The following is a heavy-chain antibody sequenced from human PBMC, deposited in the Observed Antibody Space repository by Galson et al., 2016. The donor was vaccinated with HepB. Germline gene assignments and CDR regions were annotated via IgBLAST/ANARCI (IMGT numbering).Heavy chain of an antibody. D-gene: IGHD3-22*01. CDR1: GGSISSSSYY. CDR3: ARHVGYYYSYWYFDL. V-gene: IGHV4-39*01. J-gene: IGHJ2*01. CDR2: IYYSGST. Sequence: SETLSLTCTVSGGSISSSSYYWGWIRQPPGKGLEWIGSIYYSGSTYYNPSLKSRVTISVDTSKNQFPLKLSSVTAADTAVYYCARHVGYYYSYWYFDLWGQGTLVTVSS.